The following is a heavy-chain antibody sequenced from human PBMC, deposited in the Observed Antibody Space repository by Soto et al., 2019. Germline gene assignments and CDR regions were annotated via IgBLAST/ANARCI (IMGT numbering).Heavy chain of an antibody. CDR1: GDRVSSNSAA. CDR3: ARDGGDCSGGSCYLSNAFDI. D-gene: IGHD2-15*01. CDR2: TYYRSKWYN. J-gene: IGHJ3*02. V-gene: IGHV6-1*01. Sequence: SQTLSLTCAISGDRVSSNSAAWNWIRPSPSRGLEWLGRTYYRSKWYNDYAVSVKSRITINPDTSKNQFSLQLNSVTPEDTAVYYCARDGGDCSGGSCYLSNAFDIWGQGTMVTVSS.